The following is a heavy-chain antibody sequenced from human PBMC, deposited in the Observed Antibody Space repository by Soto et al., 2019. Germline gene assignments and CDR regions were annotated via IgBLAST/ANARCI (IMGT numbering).Heavy chain of an antibody. CDR2: TYYRSKWYT. CDR3: ARERRGQPQGYYGMDV. J-gene: IGHJ6*02. V-gene: IGHV6-1*01. D-gene: IGHD3-10*01. Sequence: SQTLSLTCAISGDSVSSNSAAWNWIRQSPSRGFEWLGRTYYRSKWYTDYAVSVKSRITINPDTSKNQCSLQLNSVTPKDTAVYYCARERRGQPQGYYGMDVWGQGTTVTVSS. CDR1: GDSVSSNSAA.